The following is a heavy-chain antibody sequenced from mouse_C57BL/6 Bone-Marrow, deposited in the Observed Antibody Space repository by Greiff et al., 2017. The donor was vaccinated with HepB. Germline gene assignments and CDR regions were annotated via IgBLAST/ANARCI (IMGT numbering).Heavy chain of an antibody. J-gene: IGHJ4*01. Sequence: QVHVKQPGAELVKPGASVKMSCKASGYTFTSYWITWVKQRPGQGLEWIGDIYPGSGSTNYNEKFKSKATLTVDTSSSTAYMQLSSLTSEDSAVYYCARGEYGGNAMDYWGQGTSVTVSS. D-gene: IGHD5-1*01. V-gene: IGHV1-55*01. CDR3: ARGEYGGNAMDY. CDR2: IYPGSGST. CDR1: GYTFTSYW.